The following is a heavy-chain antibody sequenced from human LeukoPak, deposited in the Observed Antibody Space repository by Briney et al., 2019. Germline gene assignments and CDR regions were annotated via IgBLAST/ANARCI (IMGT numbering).Heavy chain of an antibody. CDR3: ARLKYYYDSSGYRAEYFLH. Sequence: SETLSLTCTVSGGSISSYYWSWIRQPPGKGLEWIGYIYYSGGTNYNPSLKSRVTISVDTSKNQLSLKLSSVTAADTAVYYCARLKYYYDSSGYRAEYFLHWGQGTLVTASS. J-gene: IGHJ1*01. V-gene: IGHV4-59*01. D-gene: IGHD3-22*01. CDR1: GGSISSYY. CDR2: IYYSGGT.